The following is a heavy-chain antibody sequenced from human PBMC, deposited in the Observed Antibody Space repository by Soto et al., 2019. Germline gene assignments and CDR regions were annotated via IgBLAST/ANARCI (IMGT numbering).Heavy chain of an antibody. CDR2: IGTAGDT. CDR1: GFTFSSYD. Sequence: GGSLRLSCAASGFTFSSYDMHWVRQGTGKGLEWVSAIGTAGDTDYPGSVKGRFTISRENAKNSLYLQMNSLRAGDTAVYYCTRDRSLGDDAAFNIWGQGTMVTVSS. CDR3: TRDRSLGDDAAFNI. D-gene: IGHD4-17*01. J-gene: IGHJ3*02. V-gene: IGHV3-13*01.